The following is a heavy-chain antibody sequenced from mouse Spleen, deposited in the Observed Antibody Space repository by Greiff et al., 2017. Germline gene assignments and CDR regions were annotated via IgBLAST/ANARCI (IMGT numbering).Heavy chain of an antibody. Sequence: VKLMESGPGLVAPSQSLSITCTVSGFSLTSYGVHWVRQPPEKGLEWLVVIWSDGSTTYNSALKSRLSISKDNSKSQVFLKMNSLQTDDTAMYYWARHNYGSSYGYFDVWGTGTTVTVSS. CDR1: GFSLTSYG. CDR2: IWSDGST. D-gene: IGHD1-1*01. V-gene: IGHV2-6-1*01. J-gene: IGHJ1*03. CDR3: ARHNYGSSYGYFDV.